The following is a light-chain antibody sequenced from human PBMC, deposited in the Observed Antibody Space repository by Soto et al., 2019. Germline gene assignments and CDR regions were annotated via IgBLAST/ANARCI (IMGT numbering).Light chain of an antibody. CDR2: PAS. Sequence: VLTQSPATLSASPGERATLTCRASQRISTNLAWYQHKPGQSPRLLIYPASSRETDIPARFSGIGSGTEFTLTISSLQPEDFAAYYCHQYNNWPPSFGGGTKVDI. J-gene: IGKJ4*01. CDR1: QRISTN. CDR3: HQYNNWPPS. V-gene: IGKV3-15*01.